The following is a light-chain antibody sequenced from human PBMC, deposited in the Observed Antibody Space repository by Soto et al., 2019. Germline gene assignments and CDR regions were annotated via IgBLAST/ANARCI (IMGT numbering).Light chain of an antibody. CDR1: QSVSSRY. CDR3: QQYASSRT. J-gene: IGKJ1*01. CDR2: DAS. V-gene: IGKV3-20*01. Sequence: EIVLTQSPGTLSLSPGERATLSCRASQSVSSRYLAWYQQKPGQTPRLLIFDASSRATGIPDRLSGSGSGTDFTLTISRLEPEDFAVYYCQQYASSRTFGQGTKVDIK.